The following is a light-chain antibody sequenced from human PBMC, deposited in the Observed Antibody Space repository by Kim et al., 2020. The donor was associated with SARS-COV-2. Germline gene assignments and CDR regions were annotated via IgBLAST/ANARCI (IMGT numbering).Light chain of an antibody. Sequence: SYELTQPPSVSVSPGQTASITCSGDKLGDKLASWYQQKPGQSPVLVMYQNSKRYSGIPGRFSGSNSGNTATLTISGTQALDEADYFCQAWDSFTAVFGGGTKVTVL. CDR3: QAWDSFTAV. J-gene: IGLJ3*02. CDR1: KLGDKL. V-gene: IGLV3-1*01. CDR2: QNS.